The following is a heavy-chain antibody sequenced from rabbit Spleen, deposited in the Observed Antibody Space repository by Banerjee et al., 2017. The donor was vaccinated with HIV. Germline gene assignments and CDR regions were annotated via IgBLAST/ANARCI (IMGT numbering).Heavy chain of an antibody. CDR1: GFSFSNSHN. CDR3: VRDLAGVIGWNFNL. D-gene: IGHD4-1*01. V-gene: IGHV1S7*01. J-gene: IGHJ4*01. Sequence: ESGGGLVQPEGSLTLTCTASGFSFSNSHNMCWVRQAPGKGLEWIGYIDPVFGSTNYASWVNGRFTISSHNAQNTLYLQLNSLTAADTATYFCVRDLAGVIGWNFNLWGQGTLVTVS. CDR2: IDPVFGST.